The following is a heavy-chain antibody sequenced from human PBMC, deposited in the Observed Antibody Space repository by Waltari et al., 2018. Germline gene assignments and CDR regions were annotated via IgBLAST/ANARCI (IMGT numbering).Heavy chain of an antibody. J-gene: IGHJ4*02. V-gene: IGHV1-69*11. D-gene: IGHD2-15*01. Sequence: QVHLAQSGAEVRKPGSSVKVSCKASGDTFSLYAMAWVRQAPGQGREWRGGIIPILGATNYAQKFQGRVTITADESTSTAYMELSSLRSEDTALYFCARGDATPPYYYFHSWGQGTLVTVSS. CDR2: IIPILGAT. CDR1: GDTFSLYA. CDR3: ARGDATPPYYYFHS.